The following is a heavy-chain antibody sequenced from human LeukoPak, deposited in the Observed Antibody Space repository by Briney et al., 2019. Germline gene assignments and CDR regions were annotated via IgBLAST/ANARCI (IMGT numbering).Heavy chain of an antibody. J-gene: IGHJ4*02. V-gene: IGHV3-48*01. CDR3: ARHGHYNFDN. CDR2: ISLGNSTI. Sequence: GGSLRLSCAASGFTFSSFTMNWARQVPGKGLEWISYISLGNSTIFYADSVKGRFTISRDNAKNSLYLQINSLRAEDTALYYCARHGHYNFDNWGRGTLVTVSS. D-gene: IGHD3-10*01. CDR1: GFTFSSFT.